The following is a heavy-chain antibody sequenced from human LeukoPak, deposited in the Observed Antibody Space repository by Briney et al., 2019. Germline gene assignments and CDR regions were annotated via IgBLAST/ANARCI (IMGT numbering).Heavy chain of an antibody. D-gene: IGHD2-21*02. CDR3: AKDPIVFNSGDYYLGAFNI. Sequence: PGGSLRLSCAASGFTFSSYGMSWVRQAPGKGLEWVSAISGSGGGGSTNYADSVRGRFTISRDNSKNTLYLQMNSLRAEDTALYYCAKDPIVFNSGDYYLGAFNIWGQGAMVTVSS. V-gene: IGHV3-23*01. J-gene: IGHJ3*02. CDR2: ISGSGGGGST. CDR1: GFTFSSYG.